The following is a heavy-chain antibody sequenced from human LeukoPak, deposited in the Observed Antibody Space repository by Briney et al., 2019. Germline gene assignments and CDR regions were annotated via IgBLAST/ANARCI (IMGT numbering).Heavy chain of an antibody. CDR2: IYYSGST. D-gene: IGHD3-22*01. CDR1: GGSISSSSYY. J-gene: IGHJ4*02. Sequence: RSETLSLTCTVSGGSISSSSYYWGWIRQPPGKGLEWIGSIYYSGSTYYNPSLKSRVTISVDTSENQFSLKLSSVTAADTAVYYCARDFGYYDSSGYYYFDYWGQGTLVTVSS. CDR3: ARDFGYYDSSGYYYFDY. V-gene: IGHV4-39*07.